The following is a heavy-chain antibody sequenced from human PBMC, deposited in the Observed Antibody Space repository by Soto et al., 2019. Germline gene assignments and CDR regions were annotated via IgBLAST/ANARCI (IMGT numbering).Heavy chain of an antibody. CDR1: GFTFSSYG. J-gene: IGHJ6*02. Sequence: PGGSLRLSCAASGFTFSSYGMHWVRQAPGKGLEWVAVIWYDGSNKYYADSVKGRFTISRDNSKNTLYLQMNSLRAEDTAVYYCARDRGKGYNYYYGMDVWGQGTTVTVSS. D-gene: IGHD5-12*01. CDR3: ARDRGKGYNYYYGMDV. V-gene: IGHV3-33*01. CDR2: IWYDGSNK.